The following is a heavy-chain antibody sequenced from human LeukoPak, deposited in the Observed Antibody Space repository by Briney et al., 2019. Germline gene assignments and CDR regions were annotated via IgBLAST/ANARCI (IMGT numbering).Heavy chain of an antibody. CDR2: IKSDESER. CDR3: ATTLHIATPGHL. V-gene: IGHV3-7*01. D-gene: IGHD6-13*01. CDR1: GCTFSDYW. J-gene: IGHJ4*02. Sequence: PGGSLRLSCVASGCTFSDYWMRWVRQAPAKGLEWVANIKSDESERFFLDALKGRFPISRDNAKNSVYLQMSSLRVEDTGVYYCATTLHIATPGHLWGQGALVTVSS.